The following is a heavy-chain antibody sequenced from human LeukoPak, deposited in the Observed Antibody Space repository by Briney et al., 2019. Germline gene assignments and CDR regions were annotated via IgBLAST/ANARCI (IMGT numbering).Heavy chain of an antibody. CDR3: AKGLFSACDKYLDS. CDR1: GFAFESFT. D-gene: IGHD5-12*01. Sequence: GGSLRLSCAGSGFAFESFTMTWVRQAPGKGLEWVSLISDTGRDINYADSVRGRFTISRDNTKNSLFLQMDSLRVEDTAIYYCAKGLFSACDKYLDSWGQGTLVTVSS. CDR2: ISDTGRDI. J-gene: IGHJ4*02. V-gene: IGHV3-21*04.